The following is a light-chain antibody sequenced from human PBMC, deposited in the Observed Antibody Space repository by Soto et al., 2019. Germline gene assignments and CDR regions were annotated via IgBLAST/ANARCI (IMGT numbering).Light chain of an antibody. CDR2: AAS. J-gene: IGKJ1*01. CDR3: QQYNSSSPDM. Sequence: DIQMTQSPSSLSASVGDRVTITCRASQSISSYLNWYQQEPGKAPKLLIYAASSLQSGVPSRFSGSGSGTEFTLTISSLQPDDFATYYCQQYNSSSPDMFGQGTKVDIK. CDR1: QSISSY. V-gene: IGKV1-39*01.